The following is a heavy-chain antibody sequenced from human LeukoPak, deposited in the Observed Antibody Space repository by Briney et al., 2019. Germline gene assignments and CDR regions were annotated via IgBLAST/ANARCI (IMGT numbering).Heavy chain of an antibody. CDR2: IYYSGST. V-gene: IGHV4-39*01. CDR1: GGSISSSSYY. J-gene: IGHJ6*02. CDR3: VSSTNYYYYYGMDV. D-gene: IGHD6-13*01. Sequence: SETLSLTCTVSGGSISSSSYYWGWIRQPPGKGLEWNGSIYYSGSTYYNPSLKSRVTISVDTSKNQFSLKLSSVTAADTAVYYCVSSTNYYYYYGMDVWGQGTTVTVSS.